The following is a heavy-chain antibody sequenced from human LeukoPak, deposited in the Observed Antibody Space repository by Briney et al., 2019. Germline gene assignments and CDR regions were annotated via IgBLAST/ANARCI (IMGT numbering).Heavy chain of an antibody. D-gene: IGHD6-6*01. Sequence: SETLSLTCTVSGYSISSYYWSWIRQPPGKGLEWIGYIYTSGGTNYIPSLKGRVTISIDTSKNQFSLKLSSVTAADSAVYYCARLTRLSTSPDRYYLDYWGQGTLVTVSS. CDR2: IYTSGGT. CDR1: GYSISSYY. V-gene: IGHV4-4*09. J-gene: IGHJ4*02. CDR3: ARLTRLSTSPDRYYLDY.